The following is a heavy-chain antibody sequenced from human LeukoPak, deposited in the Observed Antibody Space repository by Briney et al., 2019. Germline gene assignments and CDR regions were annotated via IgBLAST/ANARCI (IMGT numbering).Heavy chain of an antibody. D-gene: IGHD3-10*01. CDR1: GYTFTTYY. CDR2: INPSGGST. J-gene: IGHJ4*02. Sequence: ASVKVSCKASGYTFTTYYMHWVRQAPGQGLEWMGTINPSGGSTTYAQKFQGRVTMTRDTSTSTFYMELNSLRSEDSAVYYCARDFDYLGSGSYEDYWGQGTLVTVSS. CDR3: ARDFDYLGSGSYEDY. V-gene: IGHV1-46*01.